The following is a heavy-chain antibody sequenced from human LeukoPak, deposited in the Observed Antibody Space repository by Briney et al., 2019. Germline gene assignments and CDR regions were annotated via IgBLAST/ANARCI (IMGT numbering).Heavy chain of an antibody. CDR2: ISGSGGST. CDR1: GFTFSSYA. Sequence: PGGSLRLSCAASGFTFSSYAMSWVRQAPGKGLEWVSAISGSGGSTYYADSVKGRFTISRDNSKNTLYLQMNSLRAEDTAVYYCAKTERITMVRGVITPPYFDYWGQGTLVTVPS. V-gene: IGHV3-23*01. D-gene: IGHD3-10*01. J-gene: IGHJ4*02. CDR3: AKTERITMVRGVITPPYFDY.